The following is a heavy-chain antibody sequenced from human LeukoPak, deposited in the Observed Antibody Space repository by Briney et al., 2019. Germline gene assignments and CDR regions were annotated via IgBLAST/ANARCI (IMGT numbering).Heavy chain of an antibody. V-gene: IGHV1-69*04. Sequence: SVKVSCKASGGTFSSYAISWVRQAPGQGLEWMGRIIPILGIANYAQKFQGRVTITADKSTSTAYMELSSLRSEDTAVYYCARGPDIVVVVAATYGAFDIWGQGTMVTVSS. J-gene: IGHJ3*02. CDR2: IIPILGIA. CDR1: GGTFSSYA. D-gene: IGHD2-15*01. CDR3: ARGPDIVVVVAATYGAFDI.